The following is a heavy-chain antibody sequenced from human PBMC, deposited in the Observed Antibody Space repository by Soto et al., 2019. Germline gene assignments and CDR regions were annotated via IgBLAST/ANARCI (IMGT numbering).Heavy chain of an antibody. D-gene: IGHD5-18*01. CDR3: AGRYSYGSFFDY. V-gene: IGHV4-59*01. CDR1: GDPLTSYY. Sequence: KPSETLSLTCTVSGDPLTSYYWSWIRQSPGKGLEWIGNIYYSGSTNYNPALKSRVTISVDTSKNQFSLKLRSVTAADTAVFYCAGRYSYGSFFDYWGQGILVTVSS. J-gene: IGHJ4*02. CDR2: IYYSGST.